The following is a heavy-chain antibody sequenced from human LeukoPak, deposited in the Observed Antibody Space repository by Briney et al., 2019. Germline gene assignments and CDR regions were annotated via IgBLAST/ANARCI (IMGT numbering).Heavy chain of an antibody. D-gene: IGHD3-10*01. Sequence: PSETLSLTCSVSGRSISGDGYHWGWIRRPPGKGLEWIGSIHYSGSTCYKTSLKSRVTIDVDTSKNQFSLKLSSVTAADTAVYYCARTSHSGYMVRGVLYYGMDVWGQGTTVTVSS. J-gene: IGHJ6*02. CDR1: GRSISGDGYH. CDR3: ARTSHSGYMVRGVLYYGMDV. V-gene: IGHV4-39*01. CDR2: IHYSGST.